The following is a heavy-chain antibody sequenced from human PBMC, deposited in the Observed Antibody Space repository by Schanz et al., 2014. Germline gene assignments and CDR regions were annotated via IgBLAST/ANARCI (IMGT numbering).Heavy chain of an antibody. D-gene: IGHD6-13*01. J-gene: IGHJ4*02. CDR1: GYTFTSDS. CDR3: ARDGVDAAAGGNY. V-gene: IGHV1-46*03. CDR2: IIPSGGST. Sequence: QVQLVQSGAEVKKPGASVKVSCKASGYTFTSDSMHWVRQAPGQGLEWMGMIIPSGGSTTYAQKFQGRVTMTRDTSTSTVYMELSSLRSEDTAVYYCARDGVDAAAGGNYWGQGTLVTVSA.